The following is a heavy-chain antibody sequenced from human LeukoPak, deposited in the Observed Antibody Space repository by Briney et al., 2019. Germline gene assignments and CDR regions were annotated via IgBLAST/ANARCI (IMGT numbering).Heavy chain of an antibody. Sequence: RASGPSLVKPPQTLTLTFTFSGFALRTRGMWGSWIRQPPGKALEWLPRIAWDDDKYYSTSLKTRLTISKDTSKNQVVLTMTNMDPVDTATYYCARYYYDSSGYYSFDYWGQGTLVTVSS. CDR3: ARYYYDSSGYYSFDY. D-gene: IGHD3-22*01. CDR2: IAWDDDK. J-gene: IGHJ4*02. CDR1: GFALRTRGMW. V-gene: IGHV2-70*11.